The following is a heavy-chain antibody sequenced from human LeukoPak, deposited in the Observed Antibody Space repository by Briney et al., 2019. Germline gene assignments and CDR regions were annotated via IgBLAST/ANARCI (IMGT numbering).Heavy chain of an antibody. J-gene: IGHJ3*02. Sequence: SETLSLTCTVSGGSISSGGDYWSWIRQHPGKGLEWIGYISYSGTTYYSPSLQSRITISLDTSKNQFSLELSSVTAADAAVYYCARAAWRGSNSRDAFDIWGLGTVVTVSS. CDR3: ARAAWRGSNSRDAFDI. D-gene: IGHD4-23*01. CDR2: ISYSGTT. V-gene: IGHV4-31*03. CDR1: GGSISSGGDY.